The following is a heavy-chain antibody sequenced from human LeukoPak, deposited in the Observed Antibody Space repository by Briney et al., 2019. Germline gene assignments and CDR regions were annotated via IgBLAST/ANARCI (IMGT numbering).Heavy chain of an antibody. CDR3: ARTPSGYGGDYFDY. J-gene: IGHJ4*02. Sequence: GGSLRLSCAASGFTFSSYGMHWVRQAPGKGLEWVAVIWYDGSNKYYADSVKGRFTISRDNSKNTLYLQMNSLRAEDTAVYYCARTPSGYGGDYFDYWGQGTLVTVSS. CDR2: IWYDGSNK. CDR1: GFTFSSYG. V-gene: IGHV3-33*01. D-gene: IGHD5-12*01.